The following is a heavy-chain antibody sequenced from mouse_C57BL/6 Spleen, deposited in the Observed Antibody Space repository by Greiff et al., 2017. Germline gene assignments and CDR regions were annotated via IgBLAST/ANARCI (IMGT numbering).Heavy chain of an antibody. CDR2: ILPGSGST. CDR1: GYTFTGYW. V-gene: IGHV1-9*01. J-gene: IGHJ3*01. Sequence: QVQLQQSGAELMKPGASVKLSCKATGYTFTGYWIEWVKQRPGHGLEWIGEILPGSGSTTYNEKFKGKATLTADTSSNTAYMQLSSLTTEDSAIYYCARGGLITTVVDPVAYWGQGTLVTVYA. CDR3: ARGGLITTVVDPVAY. D-gene: IGHD1-1*01.